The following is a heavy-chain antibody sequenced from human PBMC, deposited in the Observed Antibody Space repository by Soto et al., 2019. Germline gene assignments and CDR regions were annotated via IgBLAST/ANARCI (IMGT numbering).Heavy chain of an antibody. CDR1: GGTFSSYA. Sequence: SVKVSCKASGGTFSSYAISWVRQAPGQGLEWMGGIIPIFGTANYAQKFQGRVTITADESTSTAYMELSSLRSEDTAVYYCARDGYYDSSGSGYFQHWGQGTLVTVSS. V-gene: IGHV1-69*13. J-gene: IGHJ1*01. CDR3: ARDGYYDSSGSGYFQH. CDR2: IIPIFGTA. D-gene: IGHD3-22*01.